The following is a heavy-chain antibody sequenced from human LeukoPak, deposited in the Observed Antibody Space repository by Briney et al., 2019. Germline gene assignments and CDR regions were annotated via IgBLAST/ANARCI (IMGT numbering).Heavy chain of an antibody. V-gene: IGHV3-7*01. CDR1: GFTFSRYW. CDR2: INLDGSVR. Sequence: GGSLRLSCAASGFTFSRYWMSWVRQAPEKGLEWVANINLDGSVRHYVDSARGRFTISRDNAKNSLYLQMNSLRAEDTALYYCATSDDSSGSDWGQGTLVTVSS. J-gene: IGHJ4*02. CDR3: ATSDDSSGSD. D-gene: IGHD3-22*01.